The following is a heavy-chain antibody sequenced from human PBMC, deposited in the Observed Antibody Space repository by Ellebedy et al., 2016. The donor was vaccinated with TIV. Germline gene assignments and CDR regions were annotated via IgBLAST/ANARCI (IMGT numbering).Heavy chain of an antibody. Sequence: SETLSLXXTVSGGSISSSSYYWGWIRQPPGKGLEWIGSIYYSGSTYYNPSLKSRVTISVDTSKNQFSLKLSSVTAADTAVYYCARGGRSGGSCYHDYWGQGTLVTVSS. CDR1: GGSISSSSYY. D-gene: IGHD2-15*01. CDR3: ARGGRSGGSCYHDY. V-gene: IGHV4-39*07. CDR2: IYYSGST. J-gene: IGHJ4*02.